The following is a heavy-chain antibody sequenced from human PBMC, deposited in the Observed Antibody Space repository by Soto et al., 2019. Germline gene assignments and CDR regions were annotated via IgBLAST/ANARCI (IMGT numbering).Heavy chain of an antibody. V-gene: IGHV3-23*01. D-gene: IGHD3-22*01. CDR3: AKLATPGLYYYDSSGYAFDY. J-gene: IGHJ4*02. CDR2: ISGSGGST. CDR1: GFTFSSYA. Sequence: GGSLRLSCAASGFTFSSYAMSWVRQAPGKGLEWVSAISGSGGSTYYADSVKGRFTISRDNSKNTLYLQMNSLRAEDTAVYYCAKLATPGLYYYDSSGYAFDYWGQGTLVTVSS.